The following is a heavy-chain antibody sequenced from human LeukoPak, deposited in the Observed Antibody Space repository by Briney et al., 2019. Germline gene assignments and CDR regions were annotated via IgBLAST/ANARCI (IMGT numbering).Heavy chain of an antibody. V-gene: IGHV4-39*01. D-gene: IGHD2-2*01. CDR2: IYYSGST. Sequence: PSETLSLTCTVSGGSISSSSYYWGWIRQPPGKGLEWIGSIYYSGSTYYNPSLKSRVTISVDTSKNQFSLKLSSVTAADTAVYYCARHSYQGYCSSTSCYYPSYYYYYYMDVWGKGTTVTVSS. CDR3: ARHSYQGYCSSTSCYYPSYYYYYYMDV. CDR1: GGSISSSSYY. J-gene: IGHJ6*03.